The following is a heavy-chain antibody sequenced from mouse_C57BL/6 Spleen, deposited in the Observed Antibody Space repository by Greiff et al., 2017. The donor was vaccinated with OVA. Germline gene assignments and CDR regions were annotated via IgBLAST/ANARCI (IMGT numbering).Heavy chain of an antibody. V-gene: IGHV1-55*01. J-gene: IGHJ4*01. CDR2: IYPGSGST. CDR3: ARGYYYGSSYAMDY. D-gene: IGHD1-1*01. CDR1: GYTFTSYW. Sequence: VQLQQSGAELVKPGASVKMSCKASGYTFTSYWITWVKQRPGQGLEWIGDIYPGSGSTNYTEKFKSKATLTVATSSSTAYMHLSSLTSEDSAVYYCARGYYYGSSYAMDYWGQGTSVTVSS.